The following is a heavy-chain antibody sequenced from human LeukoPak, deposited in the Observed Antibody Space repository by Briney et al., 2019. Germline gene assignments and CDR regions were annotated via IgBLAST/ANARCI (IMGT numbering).Heavy chain of an antibody. Sequence: GASVKVSCKASGYTFTNYGISWVRQAPGQGLEWMGWTSIYNGNTNYAQTLQGRVTMTTDTSTTTAYMELRSLRSDDTAVYYCAREDVAVPFDIWGQGTMVTVSS. D-gene: IGHD3-10*02. J-gene: IGHJ3*02. CDR3: AREDVAVPFDI. CDR1: GYTFTNYG. V-gene: IGHV1-18*01. CDR2: TSIYNGNT.